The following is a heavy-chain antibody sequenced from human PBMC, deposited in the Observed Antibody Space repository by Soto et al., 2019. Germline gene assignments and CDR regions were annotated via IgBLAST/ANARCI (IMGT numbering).Heavy chain of an antibody. CDR1: GIMSSGYG. CDR2: INPTLDST. CDR3: ATMKRARLDS. D-gene: IGHD6-25*01. V-gene: IGHV1-69*06. Sequence: QEQVVQSGPAMKEPGSSVKVSCRASGIMSSGYGFSWVRQAPGQGLQWVGVINPTLDSTHYAQNLQGRVSFTVDKSTDTAYLEVTSLRLEDTAIYFCATMKRARLDSWGRGTVVTVSS. J-gene: IGHJ4*02.